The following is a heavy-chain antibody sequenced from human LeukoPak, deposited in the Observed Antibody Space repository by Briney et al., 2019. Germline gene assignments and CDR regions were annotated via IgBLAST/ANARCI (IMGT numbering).Heavy chain of an antibody. CDR1: GFALTNYG. D-gene: IGHD5/OR15-5a*01. Sequence: GGSLRLSCAASGFALTNYGMHWIRHAPGKGLVWVSHINHDGSLRNYADSVQGRFTVSRDIAKNTLYLHMNSLGADDTATYYCARDVFSLGDSWGQGTLVTVSS. CDR2: INHDGSLR. J-gene: IGHJ4*02. V-gene: IGHV3-74*01. CDR3: ARDVFSLGDS.